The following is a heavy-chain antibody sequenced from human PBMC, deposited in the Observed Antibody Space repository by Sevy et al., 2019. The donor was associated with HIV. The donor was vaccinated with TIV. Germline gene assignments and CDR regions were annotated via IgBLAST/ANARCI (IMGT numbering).Heavy chain of an antibody. CDR1: GISFTPSG. CDR2: ISYHGRDK. V-gene: IGHV3-30*18. CDR3: AKDFTGYNGMDV. D-gene: IGHD3-9*01. J-gene: IGHJ6*02. Sequence: GGSLRLSCVVSGISFTPSGMHWVRQAPGKGLEWVAVISYHGRDKFYAESVKGRSTISRDNSKNMLYLQMNSLRAEDTAVYYCAKDFTGYNGMDVWGQGTMVTVFS.